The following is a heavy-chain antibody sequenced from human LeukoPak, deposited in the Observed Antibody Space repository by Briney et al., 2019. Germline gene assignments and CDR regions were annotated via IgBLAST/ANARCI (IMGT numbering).Heavy chain of an antibody. CDR2: VSGSSGST. V-gene: IGHV3-23*01. CDR1: EFTFSSYA. Sequence: PGGSLRLSCTASEFTFSSYAMSWVRQAPGKGLEWVSSVSGSSGSTYYADSVMGRYTISRDNSKSTLFLQMSSLRAEDTAVYYCVKSSYYDSSGYYREYYFDYWGQGTLVTVSS. J-gene: IGHJ4*02. CDR3: VKSSYYDSSGYYREYYFDY. D-gene: IGHD3-22*01.